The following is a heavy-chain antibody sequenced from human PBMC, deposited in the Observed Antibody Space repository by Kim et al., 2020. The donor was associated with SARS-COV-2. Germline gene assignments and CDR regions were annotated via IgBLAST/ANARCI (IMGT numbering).Heavy chain of an antibody. CDR1: GFTFSSSW. CDR3: ASTEPILFCTLKFDP. J-gene: IGHJ5*02. Sequence: GGSLRLSCAAPGFTFSSSWMHWVRQAPGKGLVWVSRVDPYGGLRTYPDSVKGRFTISRDNAKNTLYLQMNRLRVEDTAVYYCASTEPILFCTLKFDPWGRGTVVRVS. D-gene: IGHD3-9*01. V-gene: IGHV3-74*03. CDR2: VDPYGGLR.